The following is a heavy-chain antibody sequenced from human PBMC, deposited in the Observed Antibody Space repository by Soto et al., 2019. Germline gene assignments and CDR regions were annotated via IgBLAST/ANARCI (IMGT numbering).Heavy chain of an antibody. D-gene: IGHD3-10*01. CDR3: AKQRAGYGSGSDTYYFDF. CDR2: LSGSGGTS. CDR1: GFTFSTYA. J-gene: IGHJ4*02. V-gene: IGHV3-23*01. Sequence: ESGGGLVQPGGSLRLSCSPSGFTFSTYAMNWVRLAPGKGLEWVSALSGSGGTSYYADSVRGRFTNSRDNFKNTLFLQMNSLRAEDTGLYYWAKQRAGYGSGSDTYYFDFWGQGTLVTVSS.